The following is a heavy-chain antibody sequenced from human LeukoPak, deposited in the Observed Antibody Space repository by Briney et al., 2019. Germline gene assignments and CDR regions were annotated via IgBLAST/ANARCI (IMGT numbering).Heavy chain of an antibody. CDR2: ISGSGGST. CDR3: AKADRDGYNSPFFDY. Sequence: GGSLRLSCAASGFTFSSYAMSWVRQAPGKGLEWVSAISGSGGSTYYADSVRGRFTISRDNSKNTLYLQMNSLRAEDTAVYYCAKADRDGYNSPFFDYWGQGTLVTVSS. D-gene: IGHD5-24*01. CDR1: GFTFSSYA. J-gene: IGHJ4*02. V-gene: IGHV3-23*01.